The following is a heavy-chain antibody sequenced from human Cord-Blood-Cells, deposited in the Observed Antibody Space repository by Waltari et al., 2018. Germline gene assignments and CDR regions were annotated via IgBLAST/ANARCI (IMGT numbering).Heavy chain of an antibody. Sequence: WVRQAPGKGLEWVSSISSSSSYIYYADSVKGRFTISRDNAKNSLYLQMNSLRAEDTAVYYCARGRTGEADYWGQGTLVTVSS. CDR2: ISSSSSYI. J-gene: IGHJ4*02. CDR3: ARGRTGEADY. D-gene: IGHD7-27*01. V-gene: IGHV3-21*01.